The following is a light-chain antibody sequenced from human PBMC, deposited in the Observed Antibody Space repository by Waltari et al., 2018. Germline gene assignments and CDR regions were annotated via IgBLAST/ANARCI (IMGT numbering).Light chain of an antibody. CDR1: SSNIGHNY. J-gene: IGLJ3*02. CDR3: AAWDNSLSGWV. CDR2: RND. V-gene: IGLV1-47*01. Sequence: QSVLTQPPSASGTPGQRVTISCSGISSNIGHNYVFCYQQLPGTAPKLLIYRNDQRPSGVPDRFSGSKSVTSASLAIGGLRSEDEADYHCAAWDNSLSGWVFGEGTKLTVL.